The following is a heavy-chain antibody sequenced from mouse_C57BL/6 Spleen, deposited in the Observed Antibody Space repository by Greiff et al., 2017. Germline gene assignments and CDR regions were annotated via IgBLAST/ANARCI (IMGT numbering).Heavy chain of an antibody. V-gene: IGHV1-50*01. J-gene: IGHJ3*01. CDR1: GYTFTSYW. CDR3: ANYYGSSYGFAY. D-gene: IGHD1-1*01. CDR2: IDPSDSYT. Sequence: QIHVKQPGAELVKPGASVKLSCKASGYTFTSYWMQWVKQRPGQGLEWIGEIDPSDSYTNYNQKFKGKATLTVDTSSSTAYMQLSSLASEDSAVYYCANYYGSSYGFAYWGQGTLVTVSA.